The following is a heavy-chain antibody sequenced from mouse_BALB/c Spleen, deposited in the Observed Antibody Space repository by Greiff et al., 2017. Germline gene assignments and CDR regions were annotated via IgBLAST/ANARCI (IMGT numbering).Heavy chain of an antibody. J-gene: IGHJ3*01. CDR2: IDPANGNT. Sequence: VQLKESGAELVKPGASVKLSCTASGFNIKDTYMHWVKQRPEQGLEWIGRIDPANGNTIYDPKFQGKASITADTSSNTAYLQLSSLTSEDTAVYYCARLITYWGQGTLVTVSA. V-gene: IGHV14-3*02. CDR3: ARLITY. D-gene: IGHD1-2*01. CDR1: GFNIKDTY.